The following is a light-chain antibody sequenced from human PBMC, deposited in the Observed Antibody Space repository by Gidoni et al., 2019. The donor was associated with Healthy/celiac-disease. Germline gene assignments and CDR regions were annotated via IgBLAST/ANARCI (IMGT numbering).Light chain of an antibody. V-gene: IGLV2-8*01. CDR3: CSYAASNNCAVV. CDR2: VVS. CDR1: ISDVGGYTY. Sequence: QSALTHPPSAPGSPGESLPISCTGTISDVGGYTYVSWYQQHPGTPPKLMVHVVSKQPSGVPGRFSRSKAANTGSLTASGLQAKDEVDDYCCSYAASNNCAVVFGGGTKLTVL. J-gene: IGLJ2*01.